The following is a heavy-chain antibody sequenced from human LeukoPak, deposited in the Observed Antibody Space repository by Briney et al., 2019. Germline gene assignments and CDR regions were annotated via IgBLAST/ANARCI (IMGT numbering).Heavy chain of an antibody. Sequence: GGSLRLSCGASGFTFSIYTMNWVRQAPGKGLEWVSSISSTSSTISYADSVKGRFTISRDNSKNTLYLQMDSLRAEDTAVYFCVRAVDHWTFVYWGQGILVTVSS. CDR3: VRAVDHWTFVY. J-gene: IGHJ4*02. V-gene: IGHV3-48*01. CDR2: ISSTSSTI. D-gene: IGHD1-1*01. CDR1: GFTFSIYT.